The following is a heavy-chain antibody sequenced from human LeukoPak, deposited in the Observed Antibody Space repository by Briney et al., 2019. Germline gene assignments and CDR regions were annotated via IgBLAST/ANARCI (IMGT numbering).Heavy chain of an antibody. CDR2: IRYDGSNK. CDR3: AELGITMIGGV. D-gene: IGHD3-10*02. Sequence: PGGSLRLSCAASGLIFNTYVMHWVRQAPGKGLEWLAFIRYDGSNKNYADSVKGRFTISRDNTKNSLYLQMNSLRAEDTAVYYCAELGITMIGGVWGKGTTVTISS. CDR1: GLIFNTYV. V-gene: IGHV3-30*02. J-gene: IGHJ6*04.